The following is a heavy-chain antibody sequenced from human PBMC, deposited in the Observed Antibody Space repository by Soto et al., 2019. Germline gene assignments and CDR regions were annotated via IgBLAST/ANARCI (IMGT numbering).Heavy chain of an antibody. CDR1: GGSISSHY. CDR3: ARYDAESGSNKLDP. D-gene: IGHD5-12*01. J-gene: IGHJ5*02. Sequence: QVQLQESGPGLVKPSETLSLTCIVSGGSISSHYWSWIRQPPGNGLEWIGYIHYSGSTNYSPSLKSRATLSVDTSRNQFSLRLTSVTAADTAVYYCARYDAESGSNKLDPWGQGTLVTVSS. V-gene: IGHV4-59*11. CDR2: IHYSGST.